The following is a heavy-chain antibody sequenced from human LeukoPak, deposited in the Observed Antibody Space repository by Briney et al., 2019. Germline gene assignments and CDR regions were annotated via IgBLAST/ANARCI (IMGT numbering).Heavy chain of an antibody. CDR2: FDPEDGET. Sequence: GGSLRLSCVASGYPFSSYSMNWTRQAPGKGLEWMVGFDPEDGETIYAQKFQGRVTMTEDTSTDTAYMELSSLRSEDTAVYYRATVTSGAAADAFDIWGQGTMVTVSS. CDR3: ATVTSGAAADAFDI. D-gene: IGHD6-13*01. J-gene: IGHJ3*02. V-gene: IGHV1-24*01. CDR1: GYPFSSYS.